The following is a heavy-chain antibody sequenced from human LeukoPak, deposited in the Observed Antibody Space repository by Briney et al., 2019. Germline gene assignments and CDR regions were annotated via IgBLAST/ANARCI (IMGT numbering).Heavy chain of an antibody. V-gene: IGHV4-59*01. CDR2: VYYSGTT. J-gene: IGHJ4*02. CDR3: ARIVPYNYGYVDY. CDR1: GGSITSYY. D-gene: IGHD5-18*01. Sequence: ETLSLTCSVSGGSITSYYWSWIRQPPGKGLEWIGYVYYSGTTNYNSSLRGRVTISVDTSKNQLSLKLNSVTAADTAVYYCARIVPYNYGYVDYWGQGTLVTVSS.